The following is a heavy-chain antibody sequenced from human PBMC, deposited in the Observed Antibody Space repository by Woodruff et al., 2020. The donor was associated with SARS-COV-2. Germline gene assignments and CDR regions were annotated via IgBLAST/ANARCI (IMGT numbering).Heavy chain of an antibody. CDR3: ASLWFGELSRLYYFDY. Sequence: GYLIWGFTISRDNAKNSLYLQMNSLRAEDTAVYYCASLWFGELSRLYYFDYWGQGTLVTVSS. V-gene: IGHV3-48*03. D-gene: IGHD3-10*01. J-gene: IGHJ4*02.